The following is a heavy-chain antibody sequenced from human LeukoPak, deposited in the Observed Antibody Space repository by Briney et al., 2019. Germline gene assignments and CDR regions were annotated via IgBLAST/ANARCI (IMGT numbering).Heavy chain of an antibody. CDR3: ARRQQLYAFDI. Sequence: SETLSLTCTVSGASISTIISYWGWIRQPPGKGLEWIGSIYYSGSTYYNPSLKSRVTISVDTSKNQFSLKLSSVTAADTAVYYCARRQQLYAFDIWGQGTMVTVSS. D-gene: IGHD6-13*01. V-gene: IGHV4-39*01. CDR2: IYYSGST. CDR1: GASISTIISY. J-gene: IGHJ3*02.